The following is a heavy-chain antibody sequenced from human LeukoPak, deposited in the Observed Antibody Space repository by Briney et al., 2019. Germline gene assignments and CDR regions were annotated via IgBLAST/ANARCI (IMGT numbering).Heavy chain of an antibody. Sequence: SETPSLTCTVSGGSISSYYWSWIRQPPGKGLEWIAYIYYSGSTNYNPSLKSRVTISVDTSKNQFSLKLSSVTAADTAVYYCARQPSSWFTSFDSWGQGTLVTVSS. CDR3: ARQPSSWFTSFDS. J-gene: IGHJ4*02. V-gene: IGHV4-59*01. D-gene: IGHD6-13*01. CDR2: IYYSGST. CDR1: GGSISSYY.